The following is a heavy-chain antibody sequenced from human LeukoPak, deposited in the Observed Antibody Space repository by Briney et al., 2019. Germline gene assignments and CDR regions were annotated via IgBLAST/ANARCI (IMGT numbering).Heavy chain of an antibody. J-gene: IGHJ4*02. CDR2: IDSGGDT. Sequence: PSESLSLTCTVSGGSIGRSYYWGWIRQPPGKALDWIGSIDSGGDTDHNPSLKSRVTMSVDTSKNHFSLKLSSVTAADPAVIYWARHASGVFDYWGQGTLVTVPS. V-gene: IGHV4-39*01. CDR3: ARHASGVFDY. CDR1: GGSIGRSYY. D-gene: IGHD1-26*01.